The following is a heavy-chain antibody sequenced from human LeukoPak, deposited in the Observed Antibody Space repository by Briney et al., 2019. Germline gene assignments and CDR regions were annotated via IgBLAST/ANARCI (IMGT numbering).Heavy chain of an antibody. Sequence: SVKVSCKDSGGTFSSYAFSWVRQAPGQGLEWMGGIIPIFATAKYAQKVQDRVTITADESTSTVYMELTSLRSEDTAVYYCARAGSNYDYYYYYMDVWGKGTTVTVSS. CDR2: IIPIFATA. D-gene: IGHD4-11*01. CDR1: GGTFSSYA. J-gene: IGHJ6*03. V-gene: IGHV1-69*13. CDR3: ARAGSNYDYYYYYMDV.